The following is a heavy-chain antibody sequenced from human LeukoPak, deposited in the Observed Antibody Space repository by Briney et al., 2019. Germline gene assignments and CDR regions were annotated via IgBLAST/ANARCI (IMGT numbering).Heavy chain of an antibody. CDR3: ARDAGYCSSTSCSMGDV. CDR2: IYSGGST. CDR1: GFTVSSNY. D-gene: IGHD2-2*01. Sequence: GGSLRLSCAASGFTVSSNYMSWVRQAPGKGLEWVSVIYSGGSTYYADSVKGRFTISRDNSKNTLYLQMNSLRAEDTAVYYCARDAGYCSSTSCSMGDVWGQGTTVTVSS. V-gene: IGHV3-66*01. J-gene: IGHJ6*02.